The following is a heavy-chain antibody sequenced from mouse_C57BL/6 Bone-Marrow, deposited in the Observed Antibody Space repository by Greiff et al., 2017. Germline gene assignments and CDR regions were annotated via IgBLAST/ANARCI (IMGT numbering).Heavy chain of an antibody. Sequence: EVKLVESGGDLVKPGGSLKLSCAASGFTFSSYGMSWVRQTPDKRLEWVATISSGGSYTYYPDSVKGRFTISRDNAKNTLYLQMSSLKSEDTAMYYCARHSWFAYWCQGTLVTVSA. CDR2: ISSGGSYT. CDR1: GFTFSSYG. V-gene: IGHV5-6*01. J-gene: IGHJ3*01. CDR3: ARHSWFAY.